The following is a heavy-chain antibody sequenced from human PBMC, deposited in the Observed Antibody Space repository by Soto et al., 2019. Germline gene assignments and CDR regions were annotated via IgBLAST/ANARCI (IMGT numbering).Heavy chain of an antibody. D-gene: IGHD2-21*01. CDR1: LASFGDANYC. V-gene: IGHV4-39*02. CDR3: ERRPHLVVASS. CDR2: FYYDGRT. Sequence: SETLSLTCILSLASFGDANYCCDWIRQPPGKGLEGSGRFYYDGRTYYNASLKTRGTISLHTSKNHFSLMLTSVTAAAPGVSYCERRPHLVVASSWAQGTLVTVS. J-gene: IGHJ4*02.